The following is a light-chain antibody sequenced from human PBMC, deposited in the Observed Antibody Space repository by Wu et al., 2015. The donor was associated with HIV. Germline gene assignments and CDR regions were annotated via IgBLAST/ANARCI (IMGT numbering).Light chain of an antibody. CDR3: QQRTNWLGT. Sequence: EVVLTQSPATLSLSPGERATLSCRATESIDSSLAWYQQRPGQAPRLLIYDASNRASGVPARFSGSASGTDFNLTINSLEPEDFAVYFCQQRTNWLGTFGQGTKVEIK. V-gene: IGKV3-11*01. CDR1: ESIDSS. J-gene: IGKJ1*01. CDR2: DAS.